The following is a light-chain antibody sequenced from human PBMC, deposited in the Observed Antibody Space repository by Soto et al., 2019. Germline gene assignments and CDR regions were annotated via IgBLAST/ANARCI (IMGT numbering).Light chain of an antibody. J-gene: IGKJ3*01. Sequence: IQLTQSPSSLSASVGDRVTITCRASQGVRSYLAWYQQKPGQAPKLLIYSASTLQSGVPSRFSGSGSGTDFTLTISNLQPEDFATYYCQQLNSYPSITFGPGTTVDVK. V-gene: IGKV1-9*01. CDR1: QGVRSY. CDR2: SAS. CDR3: QQLNSYPSIT.